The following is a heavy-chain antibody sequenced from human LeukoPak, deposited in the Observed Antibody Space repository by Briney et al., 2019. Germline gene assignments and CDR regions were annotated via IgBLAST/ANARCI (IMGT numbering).Heavy chain of an antibody. J-gene: IGHJ3*02. Sequence: SETLSLTCTVSGGSISSYYWSWIRQPPGKGLEWFGYIYYSGSTNYNPSLKSRVTISVDTSKNQFSLKLSSVTAADTAVYYCARGGLLRYFDWLNDAFDIWGQGTMVTVSS. V-gene: IGHV4-59*01. CDR2: IYYSGST. CDR1: GGSISSYY. CDR3: ARGGLLRYFDWLNDAFDI. D-gene: IGHD3-9*01.